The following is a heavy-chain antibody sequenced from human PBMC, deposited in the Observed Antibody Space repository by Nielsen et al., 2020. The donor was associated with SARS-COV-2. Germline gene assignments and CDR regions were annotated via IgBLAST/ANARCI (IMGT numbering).Heavy chain of an antibody. V-gene: IGHV1-3*01. D-gene: IGHD3-22*01. Sequence: ASVKVSCKASGYTFTSYAMHWVRQAPGQRLEWMGWINAGNGNTKYSQKFQGRVTITRDTSASTAYMELRSLRSDDTAVYYCARDRPKYYYDSSGVAWDYWGQGTLVTVSS. J-gene: IGHJ4*02. CDR1: GYTFTSYA. CDR2: INAGNGNT. CDR3: ARDRPKYYYDSSGVAWDY.